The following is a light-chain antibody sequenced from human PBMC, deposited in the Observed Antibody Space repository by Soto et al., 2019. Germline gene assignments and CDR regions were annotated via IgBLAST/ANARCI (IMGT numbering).Light chain of an antibody. CDR2: GAS. CDR3: QQYTNSPLT. J-gene: IGKJ4*01. CDR1: QTIRSNY. Sequence: EIVLTQSPGTLSLSPGERATLSCRASQTIRSNYLAWYQQKPGQAPRLLIYGASSRANGIPDRFSGSGSGTDFTLTITRLEPEDFAVYYCQQYTNSPLTFGGGTKVEIK. V-gene: IGKV3-20*01.